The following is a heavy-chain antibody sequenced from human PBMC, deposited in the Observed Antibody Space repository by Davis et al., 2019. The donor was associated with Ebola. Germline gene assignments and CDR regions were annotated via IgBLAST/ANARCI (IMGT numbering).Heavy chain of an antibody. V-gene: IGHV4-39*07. CDR2: IYYSGST. CDR3: ARGSYYYGSGIDY. J-gene: IGHJ4*02. D-gene: IGHD3-10*01. Sequence: MPSETLSLTCTVSGGSISSSSYYWGWIRQSPGKGLEWIGSIYYSGSTYYNPSLKSRVTISVDTSKNQFSLKLSSVTAADTAVYYCARGSYYYGSGIDYWGQGTLVTVSS. CDR1: GGSISSSSYY.